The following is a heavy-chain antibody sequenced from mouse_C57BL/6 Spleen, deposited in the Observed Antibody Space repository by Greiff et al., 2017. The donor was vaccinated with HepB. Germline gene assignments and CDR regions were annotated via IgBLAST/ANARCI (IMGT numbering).Heavy chain of an antibody. CDR2: IYPNNGGN. D-gene: IGHD1-1*01. CDR3: ARRCYYCSSYGRALDY. CDR1: GYTFTDYY. Sequence: VQLQQSGPELVKPGASVKMSCKASGYTFTDYYMHWVKQSYGKSLEWIGYIYPNNGGNGYNQKFKGKATLTVDKSSRTAYIERRSLTSADSAVYYCARRCYYCSSYGRALDYWGQGTSVTVSS. V-gene: IGHV1-34*01. J-gene: IGHJ4*01.